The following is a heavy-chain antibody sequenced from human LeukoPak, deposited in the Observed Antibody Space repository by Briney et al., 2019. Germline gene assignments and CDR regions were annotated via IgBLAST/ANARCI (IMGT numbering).Heavy chain of an antibody. CDR2: IVVGSGNT. CDR1: GFTFSSSA. D-gene: IGHD3-22*01. Sequence: GASVKVSCKASGFTFSSSAFHWVRQARGQRLEWIGRIVVGSGNTNFAQKFQKRVTMTRDMSTSSAYMELSSLRSEDTAVYYCAATLYYYEFSATGDLNFWGQGALVTVSS. V-gene: IGHV1-58*01. J-gene: IGHJ4*02. CDR3: AATLYYYEFSATGDLNF.